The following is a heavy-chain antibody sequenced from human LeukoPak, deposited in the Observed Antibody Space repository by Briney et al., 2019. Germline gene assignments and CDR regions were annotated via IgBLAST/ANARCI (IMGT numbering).Heavy chain of an antibody. D-gene: IGHD1-26*01. CDR3: ARGESDLDY. CDR2: ISSSGSTI. V-gene: IGHV3-48*03. Sequence: GGSLRPSCAASGFTFSSCEMNWVRQAPGKGLEWVSYISSSGSTIYYADSVKGRFTISRDNAKNSLYLQMNSLRAEDTAVYYCARGESDLDYWGQGTLVTVSS. J-gene: IGHJ4*02. CDR1: GFTFSSCE.